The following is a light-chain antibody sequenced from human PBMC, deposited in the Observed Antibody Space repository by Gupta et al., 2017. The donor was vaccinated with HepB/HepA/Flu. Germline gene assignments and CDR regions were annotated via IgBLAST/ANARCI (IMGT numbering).Light chain of an antibody. J-gene: IGKJ1*01. CDR3: MRDTTWATWA. CDR2: KGA. V-gene: IGKV2-30*01. Sequence: DAVMTQSPVSLPVTLGQPASISCRSSQSLVYSDGNIYLNWVQQRPGQSTKRLIFKGAQRDSGVTERLSGSGSGTDFTLKSSSVEAEYVGVDDCMRDTTWATWALGKGTK. CDR1: QSLVYSDGNIY.